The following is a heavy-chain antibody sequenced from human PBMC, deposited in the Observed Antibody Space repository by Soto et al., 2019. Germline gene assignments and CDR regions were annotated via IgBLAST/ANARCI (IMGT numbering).Heavy chain of an antibody. CDR1: GYTFTGYY. CDR3: ARTDYLFSTLTYYFDY. J-gene: IGHJ4*02. V-gene: IGHV1-2*02. Sequence: ASVKVSCKASGYTFTGYYVNWARQAPGQGLEWMGWIXXXXXXXXXXXKFQGRVTLSRDTSINTAYMELSRLTSDDTAMYYCARTDYLFSTLTYYFDYWGQGTLVTVSS. D-gene: IGHD3-16*01. CDR2: IXXXXXXX.